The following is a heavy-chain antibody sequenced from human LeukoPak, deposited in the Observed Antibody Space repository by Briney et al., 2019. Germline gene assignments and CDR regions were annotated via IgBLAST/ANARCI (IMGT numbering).Heavy chain of an antibody. J-gene: IGHJ3*02. D-gene: IGHD3-22*01. CDR1: GYTFTSYD. Sequence: GASVKVSCKASGYTFTSYDINWVRQATGQGLEWMGWMNPNSGNTGYAQKFQGRVTITRNTSISTAYMELSSLRSEDTAVYYCARSYDSSGYGGYAFDIWGQGTMVTVSS. CDR2: MNPNSGNT. V-gene: IGHV1-8*03. CDR3: ARSYDSSGYGGYAFDI.